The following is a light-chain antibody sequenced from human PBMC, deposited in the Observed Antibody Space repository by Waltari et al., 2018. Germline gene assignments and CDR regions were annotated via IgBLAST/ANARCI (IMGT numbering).Light chain of an antibody. Sequence: EIVLTQSPGTPSLSPGERATLSCRASQSVSTNYLAWYQQKPGQAPRLLIYGASSRATGIPDRFSGSGSGTDFTLTISRLEPEDFAVYYCQQYGGSPLWTFGQGTKVEIK. J-gene: IGKJ1*01. CDR1: QSVSTNY. CDR3: QQYGGSPLWT. CDR2: GAS. V-gene: IGKV3-20*01.